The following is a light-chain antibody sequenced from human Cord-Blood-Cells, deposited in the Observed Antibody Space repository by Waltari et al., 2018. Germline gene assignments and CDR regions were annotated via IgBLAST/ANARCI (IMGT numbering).Light chain of an antibody. J-gene: IGLJ3*02. Sequence: QSVLTQPPSVSGAPGQRVTISCTVSSSNIGAGYDVTWDPQLPATAPKPLIYGNSHPPSGVPERFSGSMSGSSASLAITGLQAEDEADSSYQSYDISLSGWVFGGGTKLTVL. V-gene: IGLV1-40*01. CDR3: QSYDISLSGWV. CDR2: GNS. CDR1: SSNIGAGYD.